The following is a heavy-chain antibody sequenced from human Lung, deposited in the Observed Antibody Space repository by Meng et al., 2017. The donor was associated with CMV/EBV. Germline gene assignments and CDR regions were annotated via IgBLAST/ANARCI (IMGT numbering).Heavy chain of an antibody. J-gene: IGHJ6*02. V-gene: IGHV1-69*02. CDR2: IIPILGIA. CDR3: ASGCSSTSCYSPALYGMDV. Sequence: SVKVSXKASGGTFSSYTISWVRQAPRQGLEWMGRIIPILGIANYAQKFQGRVTITADKSTSTAYMELSSLRSEDTAVYYCASGCSSTSCYSPALYGMDVWGQGTTVTVSS. D-gene: IGHD2-2*01. CDR1: GGTFSSYT.